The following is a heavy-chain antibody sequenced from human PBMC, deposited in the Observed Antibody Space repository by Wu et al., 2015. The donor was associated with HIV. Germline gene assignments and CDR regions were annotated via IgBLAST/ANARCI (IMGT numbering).Heavy chain of an antibody. CDR1: GGTFSSYA. D-gene: IGHD1-14*01. J-gene: IGHJ6*02. CDR3: ARDGSVAPEGLYYYYGMDV. Sequence: QVQLVQSGAEVKKPGSSVKVSCKASGGTFSSYAISWVRQAPGQGLEWMGRIIPIFGTANYAQKFQGRVTITADESTSTAYMELSSLRSEDTAVYYCARDGSVAPEGLYYYYGMDVWGQGTTVTVSS. V-gene: IGHV1-69*13. CDR2: IIPIFGTA.